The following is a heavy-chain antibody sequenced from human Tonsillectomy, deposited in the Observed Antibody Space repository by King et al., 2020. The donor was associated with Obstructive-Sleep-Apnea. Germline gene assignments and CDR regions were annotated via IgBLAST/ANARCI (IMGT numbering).Heavy chain of an antibody. D-gene: IGHD5-12*01. CDR1: GYSIDSGFF. CDR2: IYHSGST. V-gene: IGHV4-38-2*02. Sequence: VQLQESGPGLVKPSETLSLNCTVSGYSIDSGFFWDWIRQPPGKGLEWIGTIYHSGSTYYNPSLKSRVTISLDTSKNQFSLNLSSVTAADTAIYDCAKNRYNGYDFDAFDIWGQGTMVTVSS. CDR3: AKNRYNGYDFDAFDI. J-gene: IGHJ3*02.